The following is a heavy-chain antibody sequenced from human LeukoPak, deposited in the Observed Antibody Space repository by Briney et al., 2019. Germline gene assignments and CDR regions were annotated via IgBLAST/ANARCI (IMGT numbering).Heavy chain of an antibody. V-gene: IGHV4-59*12. CDR2: IYYSGST. Sequence: SETLSLTCTVSGGSISSSYWSWIRQPPGKGLEWIGYIYYSGSTNYNPSLKSRVTISVDTSKNQFSLKLSSVTAADTAVYYCARSRSGSRLYFDYWGQGTLVTVSS. CDR1: GGSISSSY. J-gene: IGHJ4*02. CDR3: ARSRSGSRLYFDY. D-gene: IGHD3-10*01.